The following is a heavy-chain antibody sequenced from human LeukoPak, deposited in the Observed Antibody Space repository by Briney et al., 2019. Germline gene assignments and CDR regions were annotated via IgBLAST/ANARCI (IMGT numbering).Heavy chain of an antibody. CDR2: ISYDGSNK. CDR3: ARDAYDSSGYYHY. D-gene: IGHD3-22*01. Sequence: PGGSLRPSCAASGFTFSSYAMHWVRQAPGKGLEWVAVISYDGSNKYYADSVKGRFTISRDNSKNTLYLQMNSLRAEDTAVYYCARDAYDSSGYYHYWGQGTLVTVSS. CDR1: GFTFSSYA. V-gene: IGHV3-30-3*01. J-gene: IGHJ4*02.